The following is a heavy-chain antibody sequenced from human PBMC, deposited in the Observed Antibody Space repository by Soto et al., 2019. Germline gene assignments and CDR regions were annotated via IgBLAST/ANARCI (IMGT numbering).Heavy chain of an antibody. Sequence: GGSLRLSCAASGFTFSSYAMHWVRQAPGKGLEWVAVISYDGSNKYYADSVKGRFTISRDNSKNTLYLQMNSLRAEDTAVYYCAREDSSGPLDYWGQGTLVTVSS. V-gene: IGHV3-30-3*01. CDR3: AREDSSGPLDY. D-gene: IGHD3-22*01. CDR1: GFTFSSYA. CDR2: ISYDGSNK. J-gene: IGHJ4*02.